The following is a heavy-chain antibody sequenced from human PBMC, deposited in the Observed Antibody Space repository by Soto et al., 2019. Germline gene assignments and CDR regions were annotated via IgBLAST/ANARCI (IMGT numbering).Heavy chain of an antibody. D-gene: IGHD6-25*01. CDR2: ISGGSVNI. CDR1: GFTFSSFS. J-gene: IGHJ4*02. Sequence: EVQLLESGGDLVQPGGSLRLSCVASGFTFSSFSMHWIRQTPGSGLAWVSTISGGSVNIDYADSVKGRFTISRDNSRHTLYLQMTRLRVEDTATYYGSKDEFGGAARYWGQGTLVSVSS. CDR3: SKDEFGGAARY. V-gene: IGHV3-23*01.